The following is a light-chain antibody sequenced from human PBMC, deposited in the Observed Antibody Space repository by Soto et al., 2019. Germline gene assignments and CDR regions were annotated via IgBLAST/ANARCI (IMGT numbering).Light chain of an antibody. CDR3: LQQYDYSWT. J-gene: IGKJ1*01. CDR2: AAS. CDR1: QDVGHY. V-gene: IGKV1-17*01. Sequence: IQMTQSASSLSASVGDRVTITCRARQDVGHYLGWYQQKQGKAPKRLIYAASSLKSGVPSRFSGSGSGTECTLTINSLKNEDFAVYFCLQQYDYSWTFGQGTKVDIK.